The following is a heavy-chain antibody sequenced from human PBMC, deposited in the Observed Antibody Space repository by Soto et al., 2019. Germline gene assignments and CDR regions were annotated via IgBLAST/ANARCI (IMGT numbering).Heavy chain of an antibody. CDR2: IYHSGST. V-gene: IGHV4-59*01. Sequence: SETLSLTCTVSGGSMSNYYWSWIRQPPGKGLEWIGYIYHSGSTNYNPSLKSRVTISIDTSKNQFSLKLRSVTAADTAVYYCARYDFWSGHPSNNWFDPWGQGTLVTV. CDR3: ARYDFWSGHPSNNWFDP. CDR1: GGSMSNYY. J-gene: IGHJ5*02. D-gene: IGHD3-3*01.